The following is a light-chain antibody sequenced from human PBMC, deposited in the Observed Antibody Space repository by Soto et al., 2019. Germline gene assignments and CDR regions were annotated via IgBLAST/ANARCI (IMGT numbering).Light chain of an antibody. CDR1: QSISNY. Sequence: DIQMPQSPSSLSASVGDRVTITCRASQSISNYLNWYQQKPGKAPKLLIYDASSLESGVPSRFSGSGSGTEFTLTISSLQPDDFATYYCQQYNSYPWTFGQGTKVDIK. CDR3: QQYNSYPWT. J-gene: IGKJ1*01. CDR2: DAS. V-gene: IGKV1-5*01.